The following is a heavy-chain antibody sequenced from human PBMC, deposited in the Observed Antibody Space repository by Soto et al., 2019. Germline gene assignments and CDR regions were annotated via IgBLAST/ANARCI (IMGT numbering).Heavy chain of an antibody. CDR2: ISGYNGNT. CDR1: GYTFSGYS. V-gene: IGHV1-18*04. Sequence: QVVLEQSGGEVKKPGASVKVSCKASGYTFSGYSITWVRQAPGQGLEWMGRISGYNGNTNYARTLRDRLTLTTDTSTSTAYMELRSLTSDDTAVYYCARDVFCGGAPACPDMDVWGQGTTGTVSS. CDR3: ARDVFCGGAPACPDMDV. J-gene: IGHJ6*02. D-gene: IGHD2-21*01.